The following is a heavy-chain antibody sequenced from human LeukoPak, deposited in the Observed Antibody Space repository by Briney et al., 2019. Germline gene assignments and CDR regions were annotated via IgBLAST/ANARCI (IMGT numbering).Heavy chain of an antibody. Sequence: HPGGSLRLSCAASGFTFSSYEMNWVRQAPGKGLEWVSAISGSGGSTYYADSVKGRFTISRDNAKNSLYLQMNSLRAEDTAVYYCAELGITMIGGVWGKGTTVTISS. D-gene: IGHD3-10*02. V-gene: IGHV3-48*03. CDR1: GFTFSSYE. CDR3: AELGITMIGGV. CDR2: ISGSGGST. J-gene: IGHJ6*04.